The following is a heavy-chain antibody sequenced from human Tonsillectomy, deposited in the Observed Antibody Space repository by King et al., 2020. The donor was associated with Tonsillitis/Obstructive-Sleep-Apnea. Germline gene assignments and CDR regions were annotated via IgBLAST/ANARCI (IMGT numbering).Heavy chain of an antibody. J-gene: IGHJ6*03. D-gene: IGHD3-3*01. V-gene: IGHV3-48*02. CDR1: GFTFSSYS. CDR3: ARLYHPGTYFWSAKYGDRWLKYYYYMDV. CDR2: ISSSSSTT. Sequence: VQLVESGGGLVQPGGSLRVSCAASGFTFSSYSMNWVRQAPGKGLEWVSYISSSSSTTYYADSVKGRFTISRDNAKNSLYLQMNSLRDEDTAVYYCARLYHPGTYFWSAKYGDRWLKYYYYMDVGGKGTTVTVPS.